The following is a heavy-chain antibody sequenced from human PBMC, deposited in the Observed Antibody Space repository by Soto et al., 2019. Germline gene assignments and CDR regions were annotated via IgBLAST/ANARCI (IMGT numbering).Heavy chain of an antibody. Sequence: QVQLQESGPGLVKPSQTLSLTCSVSGGSISGDNYWSWIRQHPGKGLEWIGYIYYSGSTYYNPSRKSRVAMSVDTSKKQFSLRLSSVTAADTAVYYCARDKLRDSSGYYGPSRSYAFDIWGQGTMVIVSS. CDR3: ARDKLRDSSGYYGPSRSYAFDI. CDR2: IYYSGST. V-gene: IGHV4-31*03. D-gene: IGHD3-22*01. CDR1: GGSISGDNY. J-gene: IGHJ3*02.